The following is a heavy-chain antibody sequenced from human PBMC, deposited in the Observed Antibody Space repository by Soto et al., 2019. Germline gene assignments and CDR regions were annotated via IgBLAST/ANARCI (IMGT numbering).Heavy chain of an antibody. J-gene: IGHJ6*02. Sequence: QVQLVESGGGVVRPGRSLRLSCAASGFTFSSYGMHWVRQAPGKWLEWVAVISYDGSNKYYADSVKGRFTISRDNSKNTLYLQMNSLRAEDTAVYYCAKDPGDCGDSYGMDVWGQGTTVTVSS. CDR3: AKDPGDCGDSYGMDV. D-gene: IGHD2-21*02. V-gene: IGHV3-30*18. CDR1: GFTFSSYG. CDR2: ISYDGSNK.